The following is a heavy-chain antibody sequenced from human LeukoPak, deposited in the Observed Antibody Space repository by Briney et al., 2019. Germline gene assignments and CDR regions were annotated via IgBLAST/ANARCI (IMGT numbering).Heavy chain of an antibody. CDR3: ARHPPDRSGYYEY. Sequence: SDTLSLTWSVSGDSIGTFYGSWIRQPPGKGLESIGYLYNSGTTIYNPPLKSRVSISADTSKNQLSLRLTSMTAADTAVYFCARHPPDRSGYYEYWGQGILVIVSS. CDR2: LYNSGTT. CDR1: GDSIGTFY. V-gene: IGHV4-59*08. J-gene: IGHJ4*02. D-gene: IGHD3-22*01.